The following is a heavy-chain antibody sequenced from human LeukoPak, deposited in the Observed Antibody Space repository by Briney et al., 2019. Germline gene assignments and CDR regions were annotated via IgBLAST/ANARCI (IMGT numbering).Heavy chain of an antibody. V-gene: IGHV4-59*08. D-gene: IGHD6-13*01. CDR3: AAEGGSTDY. CDR1: GGSISSYY. Sequence: NASETLSLTCTVSGGSISSYYWSWVRQPPGKGLEWVGYIYYSGSTTYTPSLNSRVTISVATSKNQFSLKLSSVTAADTAVYYCAAEGGSTDYWGQGTLVTVSS. J-gene: IGHJ4*02. CDR2: IYYSGST.